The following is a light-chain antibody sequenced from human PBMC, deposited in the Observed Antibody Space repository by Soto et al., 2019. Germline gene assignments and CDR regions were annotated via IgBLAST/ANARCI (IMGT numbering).Light chain of an antibody. V-gene: IGKV1-5*01. CDR3: QRYNSYFPA. J-gene: IGKJ2*01. CDR1: QSISGW. CDR2: DAS. Sequence: DIQMTQSPSTLSASVGDRVTITCRASQSISGWLAWYQQKPGKAPKLLIYDASSLESGVPSRFSGSGFGTEFTLTISGLQPDDFATYYCQRYNSYFPAFGQGTKLEIK.